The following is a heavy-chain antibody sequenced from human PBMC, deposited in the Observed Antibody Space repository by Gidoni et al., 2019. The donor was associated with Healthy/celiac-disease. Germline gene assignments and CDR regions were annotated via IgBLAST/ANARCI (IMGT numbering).Heavy chain of an antibody. J-gene: IGHJ4*02. Sequence: QVQLQQWGAGLLKPSETLSLTCAVYGGSFSGYYWSWIRQPPGKGLEWIGEINHSGSTNYNPSLKSRVTISVDTSKNQFSLKLSSVTAADTAVYYCARGLSSGYWGQGTLVTVSS. CDR1: GGSFSGYY. D-gene: IGHD3-10*01. V-gene: IGHV4-34*01. CDR2: INHSGST. CDR3: ARGLSSGY.